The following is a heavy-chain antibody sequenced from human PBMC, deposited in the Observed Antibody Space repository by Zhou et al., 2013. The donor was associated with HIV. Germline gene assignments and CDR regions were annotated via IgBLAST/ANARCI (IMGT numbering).Heavy chain of an antibody. CDR2: ITPIFGRA. D-gene: IGHD7-27*01. V-gene: IGHV1-69*05. Sequence: QVQLVQSGAEVKKPGSSVKVSCKASGGTFSSYDMSWVRQAPGQGLEWMGGITPIFGRANYAQKFQGRVTITTDESTSTAYMELTSLRSEDTALYYCAIKGTGDRGWFDPWGQGTLVTVSS. CDR3: AIKGTGDRGWFDP. CDR1: GGTFSSYD. J-gene: IGHJ5*02.